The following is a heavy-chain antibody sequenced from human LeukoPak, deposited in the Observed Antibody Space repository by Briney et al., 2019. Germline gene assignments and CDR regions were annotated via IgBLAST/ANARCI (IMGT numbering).Heavy chain of an antibody. Sequence: GGSLSLSCAASGFTFSGYALHWLRQAPGKGLEYVSAISSSGGSTYYANSVKGRFTISRDNSMNTLYLQMGSLGAEDMAVYYCARDLGYCSGGSCYRYYYYGMDVWGQGTTVTVSS. D-gene: IGHD2-15*01. CDR2: ISSSGGST. CDR3: ARDLGYCSGGSCYRYYYYGMDV. V-gene: IGHV3-64*01. CDR1: GFTFSGYA. J-gene: IGHJ6*02.